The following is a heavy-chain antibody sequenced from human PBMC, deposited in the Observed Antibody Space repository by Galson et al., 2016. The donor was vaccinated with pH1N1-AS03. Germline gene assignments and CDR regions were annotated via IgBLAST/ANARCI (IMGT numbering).Heavy chain of an antibody. CDR3: AKDHSDRSGYSPFAD. J-gene: IGHJ4*02. V-gene: IGHV3-30*18. CDR1: GFTMRIYG. Sequence: SLRLSCAASGFTMRIYGMHWVRQASGKGLEWVAVISYDGTNKYYADSVKGRFTISRDNSKNTLSLQMNSLRAEDTAVYYCAKDHSDRSGYSPFADWGQGSLVTVSS. D-gene: IGHD3-22*01. CDR2: ISYDGTNK.